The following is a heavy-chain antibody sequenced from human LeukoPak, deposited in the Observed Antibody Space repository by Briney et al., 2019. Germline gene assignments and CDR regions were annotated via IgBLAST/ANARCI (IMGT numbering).Heavy chain of an antibody. V-gene: IGHV3-30*02. J-gene: IGHJ6*02. CDR1: GVTLSIYG. CDR2: IRYDGSNQ. D-gene: IGHD2-15*01. CDR3: AKGAGYCSGGSCYPGVAYYYYGMDV. Sequence: AGGSLRLSCAPSGVTLSIYGMHGVPQAPGKGLEWVAFIRYDGSNQYYADSVKGRFTISRDNSKTTLYLQMNSLRAEDTAVYYCAKGAGYCSGGSCYPGVAYYYYGMDVWGQGTTVTVSS.